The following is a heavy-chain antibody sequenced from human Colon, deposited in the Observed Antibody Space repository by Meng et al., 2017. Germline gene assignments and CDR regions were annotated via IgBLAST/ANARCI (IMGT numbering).Heavy chain of an antibody. V-gene: IGHV4-4*02. CDR2: IHHGGST. J-gene: IGHJ5*02. Sequence: VKLQEPAPGLVKPAVGLTLHRCVSWDPSSSSNWWTWVLQPPGKGLEWIGEIHHGGSTNYNPSLKSRVTISIDKSKNQFSLTLNSLTAADTAVYYCARKFTIRGPGANWLDPWGQGTLVTVSS. CDR1: WDPSSSSNW. CDR3: ARKFTIRGPGANWLDP. D-gene: IGHD5-24*01.